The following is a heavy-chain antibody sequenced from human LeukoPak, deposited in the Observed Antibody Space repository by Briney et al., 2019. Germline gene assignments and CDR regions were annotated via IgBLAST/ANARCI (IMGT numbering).Heavy chain of an antibody. CDR1: GGSFSGYY. Sequence: SETLSLTCAVYGGSFSGYYWSWIRQPPGKGLEWIGEINHSGSTNYNPSLKSRVTISVDTSKNQFSLKLSSVTAADTAVYYCARVEWFGESDDAFDIWGQGTMVTVSS. V-gene: IGHV4-34*01. D-gene: IGHD3-10*01. CDR3: ARVEWFGESDDAFDI. CDR2: INHSGST. J-gene: IGHJ3*02.